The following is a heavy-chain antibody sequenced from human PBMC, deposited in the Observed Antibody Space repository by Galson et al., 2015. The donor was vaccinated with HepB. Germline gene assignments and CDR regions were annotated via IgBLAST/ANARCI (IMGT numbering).Heavy chain of an antibody. J-gene: IGHJ4*02. CDR2: ISYDGSNK. Sequence: SLRLSCAASGFTFSSYAMHWVRQAPGKGLEWVAVISYDGSNKYYADSVKGRFTISRDNSKNTLYLQMNSLRAEDTAVYYCARYASKGYGRSFDYWGQGTLVTVSS. CDR1: GFTFSSYA. CDR3: ARYASKGYGRSFDY. V-gene: IGHV3-30*04. D-gene: IGHD2-2*01.